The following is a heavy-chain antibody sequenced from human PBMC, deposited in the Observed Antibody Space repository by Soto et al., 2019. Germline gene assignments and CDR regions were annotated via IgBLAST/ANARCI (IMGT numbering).Heavy chain of an antibody. D-gene: IGHD3-10*01. Sequence: GGSLRLSCAASGFTFDDYGMSWVRQAPGKGLERVSGINWNGGSTGYAESVKGRFTIPRDNAKNSLHLQMISLRAEDTALYHFVRLREYYGSGSDDYYYYYMDVWGKGTTVTVSS. CDR1: GFTFDDYG. V-gene: IGHV3-20*01. J-gene: IGHJ6*03. CDR3: VRLREYYGSGSDDYYYYYMDV. CDR2: INWNGGST.